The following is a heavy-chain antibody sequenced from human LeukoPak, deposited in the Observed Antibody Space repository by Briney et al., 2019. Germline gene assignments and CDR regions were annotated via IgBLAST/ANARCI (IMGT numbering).Heavy chain of an antibody. V-gene: IGHV3-30*02. Sequence: GGSLRLSCAASGFTFSSYGMHWVRQAPGKGLEWVAFIRYDGSNKYYADSVKGRFTISRVNSKNTLYLQMNSLRAEDTAVYYCAKDAQSAYYFDYWGQGTLVTVSS. CDR2: IRYDGSNK. J-gene: IGHJ4*02. CDR3: AKDAQSAYYFDY. CDR1: GFTFSSYG.